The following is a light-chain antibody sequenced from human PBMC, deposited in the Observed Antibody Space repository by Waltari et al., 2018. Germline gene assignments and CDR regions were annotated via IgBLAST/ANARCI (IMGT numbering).Light chain of an antibody. V-gene: IGLV1-47*01. Sequence: QSVLTQPPSASGTPGQEVTISCSGTSSSVGSNFVFWYQQLPGAAPKRLIFRSDRRPSGVPDRISGSKSGTSASLVITGLRSEDEADYYCAAWDDSLSAYVFGTGTKVTVL. CDR1: SSSVGSNF. CDR2: RSD. J-gene: IGLJ1*01. CDR3: AAWDDSLSAYV.